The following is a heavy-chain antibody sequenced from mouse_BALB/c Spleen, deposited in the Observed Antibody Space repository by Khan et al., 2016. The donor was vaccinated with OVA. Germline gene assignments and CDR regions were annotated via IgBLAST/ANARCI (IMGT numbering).Heavy chain of an antibody. Sequence: QVQLKQSGPELKKPGATVKISCKASGYTFTNSGMNWVKQAPGKGLKWMGWINTYTGEPTYADDFKGRFALSLETSASTAYLQINNLTSEDTATYFCARPPYFSYVLVYWGQGTSVTVSS. CDR2: INTYTGEP. V-gene: IGHV9-3-1*01. J-gene: IGHJ4*01. CDR1: GYTFTNSG. CDR3: ARPPYFSYVLVY. D-gene: IGHD2-10*01.